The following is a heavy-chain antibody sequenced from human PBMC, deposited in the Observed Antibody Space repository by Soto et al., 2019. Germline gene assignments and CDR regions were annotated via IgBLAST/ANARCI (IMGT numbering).Heavy chain of an antibody. Sequence: GGSLRLSCAASGFTFSSDAMSWVRQAPREGLEWVSVISGRGGSTYYADSVKGRFTISRDNSKNTLYLQMNNLRAEYSSLYYCAKYSGTYTRHFDYWGQGTLVTVSS. CDR2: ISGRGGST. V-gene: IGHV3-23*01. J-gene: IGHJ4*02. D-gene: IGHD1-26*01. CDR3: AKYSGTYTRHFDY. CDR1: GFTFSSDA.